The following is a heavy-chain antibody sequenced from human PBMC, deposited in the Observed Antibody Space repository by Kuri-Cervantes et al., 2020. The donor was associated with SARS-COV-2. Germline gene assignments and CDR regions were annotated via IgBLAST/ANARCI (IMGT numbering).Heavy chain of an antibody. Sequence: GSLRLSCTVSGDSISSYYWSWIRQPAGKGLEWIGRIYISGSTDYNPSLESRVTMSTDTSRNQFSLRLSSVTAADTAVYYCAGGYTGWISNWGQGTLVTVSS. J-gene: IGHJ4*02. D-gene: IGHD2-2*03. V-gene: IGHV4-4*07. CDR1: GDSISSYY. CDR2: IYISGST. CDR3: AGGYTGWISN.